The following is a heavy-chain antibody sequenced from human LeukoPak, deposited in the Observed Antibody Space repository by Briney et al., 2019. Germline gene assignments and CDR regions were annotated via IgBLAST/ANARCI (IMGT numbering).Heavy chain of an antibody. D-gene: IGHD4-17*01. J-gene: IGHJ4*02. CDR1: GFTFSSYV. V-gene: IGHV3-64*04. CDR2: ISSNGGST. Sequence: GGSLRLSCSGSGFTFSSYVMHWVRQAPGKGLEYVSAISSNGGSTYYADSVRGRFTISRDNSKNTLYMQMNSLRAEDTAIYYCAKFNAMTTLTPFDYWGRGTLVTVSP. CDR3: AKFNAMTTLTPFDY.